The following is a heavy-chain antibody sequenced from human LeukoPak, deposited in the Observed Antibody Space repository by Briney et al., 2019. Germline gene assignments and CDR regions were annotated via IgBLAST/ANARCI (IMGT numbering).Heavy chain of an antibody. J-gene: IGHJ3*02. D-gene: IGHD2-2*01. CDR1: GVTFSSYA. Sequence: ASVKVSCKASGVTFSSYAISWVRQAPGQGLEWMGRIIPIFGTANYAQKFQGRVTITTDESTSTAYMELSSLRSEDTAVYYCAGAPTATRHSGAFDIWGQGTMVTVSS. V-gene: IGHV1-69*05. CDR2: IIPIFGTA. CDR3: AGAPTATRHSGAFDI.